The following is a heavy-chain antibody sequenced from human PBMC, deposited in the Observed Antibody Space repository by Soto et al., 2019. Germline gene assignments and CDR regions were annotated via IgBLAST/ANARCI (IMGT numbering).Heavy chain of an antibody. J-gene: IGHJ4*02. D-gene: IGHD5-12*01. CDR1: GYSITSYW. V-gene: IGHV5-10-1*01. CDR3: ARQIYHSETGPNLQYSFDS. CDR2: IDPSDSYT. Sequence: EALKISCQACGYSITSYWIRWVRQTPGNGVEWMGRIDPSDSYTYYSPSFRGHVTISVTKSITTVFLQWSSLRASDTAMSYCARQIYHSETGPNLQYSFDSWGQGTPVTVSS.